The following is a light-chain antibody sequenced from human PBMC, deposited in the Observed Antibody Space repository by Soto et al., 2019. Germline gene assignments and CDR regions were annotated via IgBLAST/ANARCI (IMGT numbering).Light chain of an antibody. CDR1: QSVSKNY. V-gene: IGKV3-20*01. Sequence: EILFTQSPGTLSLSPGERATLSCRASQSVSKNYLAWYQQKPGEAPRLLMYGDSIRAAGVPDRFSGSGSGTEFTLTISRLEHEDFTVYYCHHYETFGQGTKVDIK. CDR3: HHYET. CDR2: GDS. J-gene: IGKJ1*01.